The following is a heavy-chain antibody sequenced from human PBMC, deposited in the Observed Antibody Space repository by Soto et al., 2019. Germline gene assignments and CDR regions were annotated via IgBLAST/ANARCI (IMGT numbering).Heavy chain of an antibody. V-gene: IGHV3-72*01. CDR3: ARGCGTDWKYFDS. J-gene: IGHJ4*02. CDR1: GFTISDYY. D-gene: IGHD1-1*01. CDR2: TRNKVNSYTT. Sequence: EVQLVESGGGLVQPGGSLRLSCAAAGFTISDYYMDWVRQAPGMGLEWVARTRNKVNSYTTEYAASVKGRFTISRDDSKNSVYLQMNSLKTEDTAVYYCARGCGTDWKYFDSWGQGTLVTVSS.